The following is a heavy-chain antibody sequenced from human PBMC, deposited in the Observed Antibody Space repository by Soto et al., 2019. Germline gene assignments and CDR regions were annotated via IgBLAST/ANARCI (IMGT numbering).Heavy chain of an antibody. D-gene: IGHD5-18*01. Sequence: GGSLRLSCVGSGLSLSNIWTSWVRQAPGKGLEWVANIKQGGTETYYVDSVKGRFTISKDHAKNSLYLQMNSLRVDDTALYYCASLDTARVETAGYWGQGTLVTVSS. J-gene: IGHJ4*02. CDR1: GLSLSNIW. V-gene: IGHV3-7*01. CDR2: IKQGGTET. CDR3: ASLDTARVETAGY.